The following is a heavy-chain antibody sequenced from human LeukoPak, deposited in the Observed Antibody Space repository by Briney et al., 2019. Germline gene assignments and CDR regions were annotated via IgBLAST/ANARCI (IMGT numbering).Heavy chain of an antibody. CDR2: ISSSSSYI. J-gene: IGHJ6*03. CDR1: GFTFSSYS. V-gene: IGHV3-21*01. CDR3: ARDRQSYSSSWYYYYYYMDV. D-gene: IGHD6-13*01. Sequence: GGSLRLSCAASGFTFSSYSMNWVRQAPGKGLEWVSSISSSSSYIYYADSVKGRFTISRDNAKNSLYLQMNSLRAEDTAVYYCARDRQSYSSSWYYYYYYMDVWGKGTTVTVSS.